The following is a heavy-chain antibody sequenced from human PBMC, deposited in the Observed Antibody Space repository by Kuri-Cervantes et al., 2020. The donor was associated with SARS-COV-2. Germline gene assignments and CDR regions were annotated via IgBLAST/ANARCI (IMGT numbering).Heavy chain of an antibody. V-gene: IGHV1-46*03. CDR2: INPSGGST. CDR3: ARGGLVPAASDAFDM. D-gene: IGHD2-2*01. CDR1: GYTFTTYY. Sequence: SVKVSCKASGYTFTTYYMHWVRQAPGEGLEWMGIINPSGGSTSYAQKFQGRVTITRDTSTSTVYMELSSLRSEDTAVDYCARGGLVPAASDAFDMWGQRTMVTVSS. J-gene: IGHJ3*02.